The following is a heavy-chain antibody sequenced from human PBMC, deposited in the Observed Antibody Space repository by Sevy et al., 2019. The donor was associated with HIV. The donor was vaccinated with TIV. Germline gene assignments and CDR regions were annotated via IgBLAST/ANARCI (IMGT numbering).Heavy chain of an antibody. CDR1: TFSVTDNY. Sequence: GGSLRLSCAASTFSVTDNYMSWVRQAPGKGLEWVSTIYSGGSTFYAASVKGRFTISRDNSKNTLYLQMNSLGAEDTAVYYCARDRYYDASGYYYYYYGLDVWGQGTTVTVSS. J-gene: IGHJ6*02. D-gene: IGHD3-22*01. CDR3: ARDRYYDASGYYYYYYGLDV. CDR2: IYSGGST. V-gene: IGHV3-66*01.